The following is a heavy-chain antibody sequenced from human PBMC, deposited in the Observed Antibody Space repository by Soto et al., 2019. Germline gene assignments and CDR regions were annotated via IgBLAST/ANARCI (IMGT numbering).Heavy chain of an antibody. D-gene: IGHD6-19*01. J-gene: IGHJ4*02. CDR1: GGSFSGYY. Sequence: SETLSLTCAVYGGSFSGYYWSWIRQPPGKGLEWIGEINHSGSTNYNPSLKSRVTISVDTSKNQFSLKLSSVTAADTAVYYCARGWSGWRVWLDYWGQGTLVNVSS. CDR3: ARGWSGWRVWLDY. CDR2: INHSGST. V-gene: IGHV4-34*01.